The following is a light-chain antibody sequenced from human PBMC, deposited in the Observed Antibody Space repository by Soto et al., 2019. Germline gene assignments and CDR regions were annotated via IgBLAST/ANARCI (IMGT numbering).Light chain of an antibody. CDR1: NANIGNNK. J-gene: IGLJ3*02. Sequence: QSVLTQPPSASTTPGQKVTISCSGSNANIGNNKVNWYQQLPGTAPKLLIYSSNQRPSGVPDRFSGSKAGTSASLAISGLRSEDEADYYCSSYAGSNNLVFGGGTQLTVL. CDR3: SSYAGSNNLV. CDR2: SSN. V-gene: IGLV1-44*01.